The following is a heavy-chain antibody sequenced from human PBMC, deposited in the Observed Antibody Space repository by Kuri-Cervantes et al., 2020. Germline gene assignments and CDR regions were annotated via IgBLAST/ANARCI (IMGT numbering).Heavy chain of an antibody. D-gene: IGHD4-17*01. CDR3: ATYGDYFDY. V-gene: IGHV3-9*01. Sequence: SLKISCAASGFTFDDYAMHWVRQAPGKGLEWVSGISWNSGSIGYADSVKGRFTISRDNAKNSLYLQMNSLRAEDTAVYYCATYGDYFDYWGQGTLVTVSS. J-gene: IGHJ4*02. CDR2: ISWNSGSI. CDR1: GFTFDDYA.